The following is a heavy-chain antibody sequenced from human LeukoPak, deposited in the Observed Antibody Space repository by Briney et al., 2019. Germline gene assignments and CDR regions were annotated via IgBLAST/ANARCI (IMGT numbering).Heavy chain of an antibody. CDR2: INQSGST. J-gene: IGHJ4*02. V-gene: IGHV4-4*02. D-gene: IGHD5-12*01. CDR3: ARARGTVAIDY. CDR1: GGSISSSNW. Sequence: KPSETLSLTCAVSGGSISSSNWWSWVRQPPGKGLEWIGEINQSGSTNYNPSLKSRVTVSVDTSKNQFSLKLTSVTAADTAVYYCARARGTVAIDYWGQGTLVTVSS.